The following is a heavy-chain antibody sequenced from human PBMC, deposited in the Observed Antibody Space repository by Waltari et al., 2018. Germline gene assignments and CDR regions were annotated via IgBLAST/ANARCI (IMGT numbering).Heavy chain of an antibody. Sequence: QVQLQQWCAGLLKPSETLSLTCAVYGGSFSGYYWSWIRQPPGKGLEWIGEINHSGSTNYNPSLKSRVTISVDTSKNQFSLKLSSVTAADTAVYYCARPRGYSYGLGAFDIWGQGTMVTVSS. CDR1: GGSFSGYY. D-gene: IGHD5-18*01. J-gene: IGHJ3*02. V-gene: IGHV4-34*01. CDR2: INHSGST. CDR3: ARPRGYSYGLGAFDI.